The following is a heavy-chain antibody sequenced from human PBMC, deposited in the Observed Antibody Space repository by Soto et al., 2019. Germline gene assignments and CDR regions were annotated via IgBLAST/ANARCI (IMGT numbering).Heavy chain of an antibody. D-gene: IGHD3-16*01. CDR1: GGSFSGYY. CDR3: ARVPSRKARKSAGEYYYMDV. CDR2: INHSGSA. Sequence: SETLSLTCAVYGGSFSGYYWSWIRQPPGKGLEWIGEINHSGSANYNPSLKSRVTISVDTSKNQFSPKLSSVTAADTAVYYCARVPSRKARKSAGEYYYMDVWGKGTTVTVS. J-gene: IGHJ6*03. V-gene: IGHV4-34*01.